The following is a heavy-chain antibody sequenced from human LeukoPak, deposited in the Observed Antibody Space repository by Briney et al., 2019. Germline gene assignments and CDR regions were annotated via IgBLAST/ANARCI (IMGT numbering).Heavy chain of an antibody. V-gene: IGHV3-30-3*01. CDR1: GFTFSSYA. CDR2: ISYDGSNK. CDR3: ARGRHFDY. Sequence: PGGSLRLSCAASGFTFSSYAMHWVRQASGKGLEWVAVISYDGSNKYYADSVKGRFTISRDNSKSTLYLQMNSLRAEDTAVYYCARGRHFDYWGQGTLVTVSS. J-gene: IGHJ4*02.